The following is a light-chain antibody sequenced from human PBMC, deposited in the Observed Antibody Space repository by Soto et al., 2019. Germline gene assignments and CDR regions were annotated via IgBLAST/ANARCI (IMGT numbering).Light chain of an antibody. Sequence: IVLTQSPGTLSFFPGERATLSCRASQTVRGNYIVWLQQKPGQAPRLLIYAASIRAAGVPDRFSGSGSGTDFTLTINRLEPEDSALYYCHHYGTAQWTVGQGTKVEIK. V-gene: IGKV3-20*01. CDR3: HHYGTAQWT. CDR1: QTVRGNY. J-gene: IGKJ1*01. CDR2: AAS.